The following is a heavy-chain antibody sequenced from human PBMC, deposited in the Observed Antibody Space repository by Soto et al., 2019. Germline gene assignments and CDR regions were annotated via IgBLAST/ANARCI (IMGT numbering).Heavy chain of an antibody. CDR2: IFYSGST. CDR1: GGSVSSGYYY. D-gene: IGHD2-15*01. J-gene: IGHJ4*02. CDR3: AGLESHGSGGSCYRVGYFDC. Sequence: SETLSLTCTVSGGSVSSGYYYWSWIRQPPGKGLEGFGHIFYSGSTYYNPSLKSRVTISVDTSKNQFSLKLSSVTAADTAVYYCAGLESHGSGGSCYRVGYFDCWGQGTLVTVSS. V-gene: IGHV4-30-4*01.